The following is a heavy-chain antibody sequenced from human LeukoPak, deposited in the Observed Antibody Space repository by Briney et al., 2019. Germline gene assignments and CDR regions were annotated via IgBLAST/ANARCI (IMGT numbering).Heavy chain of an antibody. Sequence: ASVKVSCKASGYTFTSYGISWVRQAPGQGLEWMGWISAYNDNTNYAQKLQGRVTMTRDTSISTAYMELSRLRSDDTAVYYCARARWGGSNYVLGYWGQGTLVTVSS. CDR3: ARARWGGSNYVLGY. J-gene: IGHJ4*02. D-gene: IGHD4-11*01. CDR1: GYTFTSYG. CDR2: ISAYNDNT. V-gene: IGHV1-18*01.